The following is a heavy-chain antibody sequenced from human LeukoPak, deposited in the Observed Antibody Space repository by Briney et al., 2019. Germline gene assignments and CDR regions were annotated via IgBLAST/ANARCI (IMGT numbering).Heavy chain of an antibody. V-gene: IGHV4-38-2*01. CDR3: ARNGYNPVAYDF. CDR1: GYSIANGYF. J-gene: IGHJ3*01. D-gene: IGHD5-24*01. Sequence: SETLSLTCSVSGYSIANGYFWGWIRQPPAKGLEWIGNIYRTGTTFLNPSLQSRLSMPVDTSKNTFSLNLKSVTAADTAVYYCARNGYNPVAYDFWGPGTVVTVSS. CDR2: IYRTGTT.